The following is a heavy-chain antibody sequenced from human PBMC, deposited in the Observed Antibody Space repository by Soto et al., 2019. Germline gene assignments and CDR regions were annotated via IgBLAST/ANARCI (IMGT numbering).Heavy chain of an antibody. CDR1: GGTFSSYA. J-gene: IGHJ5*02. Sequence: WASVKVSCKASGGTFSSYAISWVRQAPGQGLEWMGGIIPIFGTANYAQKFQGRVTITADESTSTAYMELSSLRSEDTAVYYCASRIRREYSSGRYNWFDPWGQGTLVTVSS. CDR3: ASRIRREYSSGRYNWFDP. D-gene: IGHD6-19*01. V-gene: IGHV1-69*13. CDR2: IIPIFGTA.